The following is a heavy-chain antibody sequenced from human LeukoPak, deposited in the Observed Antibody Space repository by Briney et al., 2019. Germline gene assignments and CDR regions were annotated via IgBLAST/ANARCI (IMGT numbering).Heavy chain of an antibody. CDR2: MNPNSGNT. CDR3: ARQDIVATYLDY. D-gene: IGHD5-12*01. CDR1: GYTFTSYD. J-gene: IGHJ4*02. V-gene: IGHV1-8*01. Sequence: ASVKVSCKASGYTFTSYDINWVRQATGQGLEWMGWMNPNSGNTGYAQNFQGRVTFISNTSATTAFMELSSLRSEDAAVYYCARQDIVATYLDYWGQGTLVTVSS.